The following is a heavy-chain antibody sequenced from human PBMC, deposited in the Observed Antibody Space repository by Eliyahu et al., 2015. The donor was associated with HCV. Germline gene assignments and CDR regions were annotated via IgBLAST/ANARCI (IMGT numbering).Heavy chain of an antibody. CDR1: GDTLSKNS. CDR2: FVPSFGIA. V-gene: IGHV1-69*02. CDR3: ATSVSDSTGYSTDY. Sequence: QVQLVQSGPEVKKPGSSVKVSCQASGDTLSKNSISWVRQAPGQRPEWMGRFVPSFGIANTAVKFLGRVTITADISTRTVYMELNSLRSEDTAVYFCATSVSDSTGYSTDYWGQGTLVTVSS. D-gene: IGHD3-22*01. J-gene: IGHJ4*02.